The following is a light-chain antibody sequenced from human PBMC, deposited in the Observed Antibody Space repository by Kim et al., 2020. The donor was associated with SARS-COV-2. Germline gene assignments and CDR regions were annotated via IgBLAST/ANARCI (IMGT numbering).Light chain of an antibody. CDR2: GAS. CDR3: QQYNNWPPLT. Sequence: IVLTQSPGTLSLSPGERATLSCRASQTVTSLYLAWYQQKPGQAPRLLISGASSRATGIPARFSGSGSGTDFTLTISSLQSEDFAVYYCQQYNNWPPLTFGPGTKVDIK. V-gene: IGKV3-15*01. CDR1: QTVTSLY. J-gene: IGKJ3*01.